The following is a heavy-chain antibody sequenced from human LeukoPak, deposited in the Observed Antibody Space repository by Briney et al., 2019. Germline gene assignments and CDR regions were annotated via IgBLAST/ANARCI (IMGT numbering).Heavy chain of an antibody. J-gene: IGHJ3*02. CDR2: ISSSGSTI. D-gene: IGHD3-9*01. Sequence: LSCAASGFTFSDYYMSWIRQAPGKGLEWVSYISSSGSTIYYADSVKGRFTISRDNAKNSLYLQMNSLRAEDTAVYYCARSLRYFGNDAFDIWGQGTMVTVSS. CDR3: ARSLRYFGNDAFDI. CDR1: GFTFSDYY. V-gene: IGHV3-11*01.